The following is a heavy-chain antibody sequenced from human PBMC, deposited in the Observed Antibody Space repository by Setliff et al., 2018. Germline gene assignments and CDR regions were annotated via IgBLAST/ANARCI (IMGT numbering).Heavy chain of an antibody. J-gene: IGHJ3*02. CDR1: GFTFSRYW. V-gene: IGHV3-23*01. CDR3: ARGPYYDFWSGYGADAFDI. D-gene: IGHD3-3*01. CDR2: ISGSGGST. Sequence: GGSLRLSCAASGFTFSRYWMSWVRQAPGKGLEWVSGISGSGGSTNYADSVKGRFTISRDNSKNTLYLQMNSLRAEDTAVYYCARGPYYDFWSGYGADAFDIWGQGTMVTVSS.